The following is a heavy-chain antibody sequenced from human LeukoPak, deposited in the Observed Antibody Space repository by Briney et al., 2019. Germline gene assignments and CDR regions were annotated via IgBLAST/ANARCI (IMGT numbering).Heavy chain of an antibody. D-gene: IGHD2-2*01. CDR2: INHSGST. CDR1: GGSISGSSYY. J-gene: IGHJ5*02. CDR3: ASRDCSSTSCHEGYNWFDP. Sequence: SETLSLTCTVSGGSISGSSYYWGWIRQPPGKGLEWIGEINHSGSTNYNPSLKSRVTISVDTSKNQFSLKLTSVTAADTAVYYCASRDCSSTSCHEGYNWFDPWGQGILVSVSS. V-gene: IGHV4-39*07.